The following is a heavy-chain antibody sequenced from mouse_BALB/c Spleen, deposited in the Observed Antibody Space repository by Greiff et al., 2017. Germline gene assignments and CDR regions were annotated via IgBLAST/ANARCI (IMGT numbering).Heavy chain of an antibody. CDR3: ARDYGSFAY. J-gene: IGHJ3*01. Sequence: DVKLVESGAELVKPGASVKLSCTASGFNIKDTYMHWVKQRPEQGLEWIGRIDPANGNTKYDPKFQGKATITADTSSNTAYLQLSSLTSEDTAVYYCARDYGSFAYWGQGTLVTVSA. CDR1: GFNIKDTY. CDR2: IDPANGNT. D-gene: IGHD1-2*01. V-gene: IGHV14-3*02.